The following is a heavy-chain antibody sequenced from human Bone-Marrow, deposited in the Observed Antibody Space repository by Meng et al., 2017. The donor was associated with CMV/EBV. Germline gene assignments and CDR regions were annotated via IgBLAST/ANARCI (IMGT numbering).Heavy chain of an antibody. CDR2: VYYRGST. J-gene: IGHJ4*02. CDR1: GGAISTSSSY. D-gene: IGHD6-13*01. CDR3: ARGSQLANY. V-gene: IGHV4-39*07. Sequence: SETRSLTCIVSGGAISTSSSYWACIRQPTGKGLEWIWSVYYRGSTYSNPSLKSRVTISVDTSKNQFSLKLSSVTAADTAVYYCARGSQLANYWGQGTLVTVSS.